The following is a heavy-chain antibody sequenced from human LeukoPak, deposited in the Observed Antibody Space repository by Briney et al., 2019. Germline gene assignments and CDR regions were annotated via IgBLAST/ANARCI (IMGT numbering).Heavy chain of an antibody. Sequence: GGSLRLSCAASGFTFDDYAMHWVRQAPGKGLEWVSGISWNSGSIGYADSVKGRFTISRDNAKNSLYLQMNSLRAEDTALYYCAKDIGIDILTGSFDYWGQGTLVTVSS. CDR1: GFTFDDYA. CDR2: ISWNSGSI. CDR3: AKDIGIDILTGSFDY. V-gene: IGHV3-9*01. J-gene: IGHJ4*02. D-gene: IGHD3-9*01.